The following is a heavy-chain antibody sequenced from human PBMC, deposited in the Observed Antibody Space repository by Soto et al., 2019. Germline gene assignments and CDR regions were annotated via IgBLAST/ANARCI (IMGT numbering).Heavy chain of an antibody. D-gene: IGHD5-12*01. CDR1: GYTFSSSI. Sequence: GGSLRLSCAGSGYTFSSSIMSWVRQAPGKGLEWVSTFSGSSGNSYYADSGKGRFTISRDNSKNTLYLQMNSLRAEDTALYYCAKRGHNFFDYWGQGTLVTVSS. J-gene: IGHJ4*02. V-gene: IGHV3-23*01. CDR3: AKRGHNFFDY. CDR2: FSGSSGNS.